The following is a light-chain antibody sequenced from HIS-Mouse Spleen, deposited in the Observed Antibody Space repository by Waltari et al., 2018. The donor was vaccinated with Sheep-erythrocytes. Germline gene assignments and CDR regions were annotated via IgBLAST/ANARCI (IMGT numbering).Light chain of an antibody. CDR1: ALPKKY. J-gene: IGLJ3*02. CDR2: EDR. Sequence: SYELTQPPSVSVSPGQTARITCSGDALPKKYAYWYQQKSCQAPVLVIYEDRKRPSGIPEGFSGSTSGTMATLTISGAQVEDEADYYCYSTDSSGNHWVFGGGTKLTVL. CDR3: YSTDSSGNHWV. V-gene: IGLV3-10*01.